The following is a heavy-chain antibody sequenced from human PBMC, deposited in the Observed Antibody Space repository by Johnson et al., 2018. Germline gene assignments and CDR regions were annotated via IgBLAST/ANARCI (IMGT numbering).Heavy chain of an antibody. D-gene: IGHD3-22*01. V-gene: IGHV1-69*01. CDR2: IIGMFGTA. J-gene: IGHJ1*01. CDR3: ARSAYYYHTGYFQH. Sequence: QVQLVQSGAEVKKPGSSVKVSCKTSGGTFSSYAFSWVRQAPGQGLEWMGGIIGMFGTAHYAQKFQGRVTITADEFTSTAYMELSSLTSEDTAVYYWARSAYYYHTGYFQHWGQGTLVTVSS. CDR1: GGTFSSYA.